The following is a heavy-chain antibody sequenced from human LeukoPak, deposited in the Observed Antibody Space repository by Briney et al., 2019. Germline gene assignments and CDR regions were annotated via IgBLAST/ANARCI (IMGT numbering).Heavy chain of an antibody. Sequence: PSETLSLTCIVSGGFIDSAGYYYTWIRQLPVKGLEWIGYIYYSGRSSYNPSLKSRVTISVDTSKNQFSLNLSSVIAADTAVYYCARVGTASRLNWFDPWGQGTLVTVSS. D-gene: IGHD5-18*01. V-gene: IGHV4-31*03. CDR2: IYYSGRS. CDR1: GGFIDSAGYY. J-gene: IGHJ5*02. CDR3: ARVGTASRLNWFDP.